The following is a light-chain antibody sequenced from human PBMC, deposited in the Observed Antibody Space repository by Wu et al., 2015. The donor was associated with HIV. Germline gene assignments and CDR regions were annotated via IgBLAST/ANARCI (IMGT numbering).Light chain of an antibody. CDR2: AAS. Sequence: VLTQSPGTLSLSSGERATLSCRASQSVSNSLAWYQQKPGQAPRLLIYAASLRAPGSPARFSGSGSGTEFTLTISSMQSEDFAVYYCHQYKNWPDTFGQGTELQIK. CDR3: HQYKNWPDT. CDR1: QSVSNS. J-gene: IGKJ2*01. V-gene: IGKV3-15*01.